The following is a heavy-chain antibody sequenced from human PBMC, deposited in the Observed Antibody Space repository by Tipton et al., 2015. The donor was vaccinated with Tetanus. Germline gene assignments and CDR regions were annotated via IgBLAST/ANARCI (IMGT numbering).Heavy chain of an antibody. CDR2: IYPGDSDT. CDR1: GYSFTSYW. Sequence: VQLVQSGAEVKKPGESLKISCKGSGYSFTSYWIGWVRQMPGKGLEWMGIIYPGDSDTRYGPSFQGQVTISGDKSISTAYLQWSSLKASDTAMYYCARAARDGHKLYYYTDYWGQGTLVTVSS. J-gene: IGHJ4*02. V-gene: IGHV5-51*01. CDR3: ARAARDGHKLYYYTDY. D-gene: IGHD5-24*01.